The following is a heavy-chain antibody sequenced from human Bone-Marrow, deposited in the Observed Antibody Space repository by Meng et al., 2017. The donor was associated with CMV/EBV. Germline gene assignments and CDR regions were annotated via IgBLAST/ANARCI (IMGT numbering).Heavy chain of an antibody. D-gene: IGHD3-3*01. CDR3: ATSVWSGYYYSFDI. CDR1: GFTFSSYW. Sequence: GESLKISCAASGFTFSSYWMHWVRQAPGKGLVWVSRINSDGSSTSYADSVKGRFTISRDNAKNTLYLQMNSLRAEDTAVYYCATSVWSGYYYSFDIWGQGTMVTVSS. CDR2: INSDGSST. J-gene: IGHJ3*02. V-gene: IGHV3-74*01.